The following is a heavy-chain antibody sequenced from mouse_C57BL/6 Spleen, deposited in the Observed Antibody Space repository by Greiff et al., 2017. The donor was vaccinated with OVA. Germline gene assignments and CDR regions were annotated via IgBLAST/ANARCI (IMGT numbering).Heavy chain of an antibody. CDR2: IYPGDGDT. V-gene: IGHV1-82*01. Sequence: QVQLQQSGPELVKPGASVKISCKASGYAFSSSWMNWVKQRPGKGLEWIGRIYPGDGDTNYNGKFKGKATLTADKSSSTAYMQLSSLTSEDSAVDFCARAYIDYWGQGTTLTVSS. CDR1: GYAFSSSW. CDR3: ARAYIDY. J-gene: IGHJ2*01.